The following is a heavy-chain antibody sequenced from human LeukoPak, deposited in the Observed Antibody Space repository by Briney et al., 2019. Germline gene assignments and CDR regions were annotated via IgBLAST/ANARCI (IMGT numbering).Heavy chain of an antibody. CDR1: GFTFSSYS. Sequence: PGGSLRLSCAASGFTFSSYSMNWVRQAPGKGLEWVSSISSSSSYIYYADSVKGRFTFSRDNAKNSLYLQMNSLRAEDTAVYYCARGRMYYDFWSGYQDFDPWGQGTLVTVSS. J-gene: IGHJ5*02. D-gene: IGHD3-3*01. CDR2: ISSSSSYI. V-gene: IGHV3-21*01. CDR3: ARGRMYYDFWSGYQDFDP.